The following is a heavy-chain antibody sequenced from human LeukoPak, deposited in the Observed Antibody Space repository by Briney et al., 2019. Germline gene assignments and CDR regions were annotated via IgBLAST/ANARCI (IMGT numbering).Heavy chain of an antibody. Sequence: GGSLRLSCAASGFTFSNYGMHWVRQAPGKGLEWVAFIRYDGSNKYYADSVKGRFTISRDNSKNTLYLQMNSLRAEDTAVYYCAKEGYYYDSSGYYTIDYWGQGTLVTVSS. J-gene: IGHJ4*02. D-gene: IGHD3-22*01. V-gene: IGHV3-30*02. CDR1: GFTFSNYG. CDR2: IRYDGSNK. CDR3: AKEGYYYDSSGYYTIDY.